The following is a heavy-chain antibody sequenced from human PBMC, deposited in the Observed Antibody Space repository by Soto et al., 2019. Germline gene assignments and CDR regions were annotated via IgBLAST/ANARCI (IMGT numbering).Heavy chain of an antibody. CDR3: ARLAMWSRYSSGGFDY. Sequence: EVQLVQSGAEVKKHGESLRISCKGYGYSFTSYWISWVRQMPGKGLEWMGRIDPSDSYTNYSPSFQGHVTISADKSISTAYLQWSSLKASDTAMYYCARLAMWSRYSSGGFDYWGQGTLVTVSS. J-gene: IGHJ4*02. V-gene: IGHV5-10-1*01. CDR1: GYSFTSYW. D-gene: IGHD6-19*01. CDR2: IDPSDSYT.